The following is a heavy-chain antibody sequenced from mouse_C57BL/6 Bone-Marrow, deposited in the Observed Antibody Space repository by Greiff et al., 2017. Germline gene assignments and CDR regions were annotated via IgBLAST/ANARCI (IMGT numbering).Heavy chain of an antibody. CDR3: ARKGGGNYAWFAY. D-gene: IGHD2-1*01. Sequence: QVQLQQSGPELVKPGASVKISCKASGYAFSSSWMNWVKQRPGEGLEWIGRIYPGDGDTNYNGKFKGKATLTADKSSSTAYMQLSSLTSEDSAVYFGARKGGGNYAWFAYWGQGTLVTVSA. V-gene: IGHV1-82*01. J-gene: IGHJ3*01. CDR1: GYAFSSSW. CDR2: IYPGDGDT.